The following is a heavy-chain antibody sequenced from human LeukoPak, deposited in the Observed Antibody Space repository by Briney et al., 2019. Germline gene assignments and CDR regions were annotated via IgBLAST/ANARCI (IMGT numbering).Heavy chain of an antibody. V-gene: IGHV4-39*01. CDR2: LYYSGST. J-gene: IGHJ3*02. Sequence: SETLSLTCTVSGGSISSSGYYWGWLRQPPGKGLEWIGSLYYSGSTYYNPSLKSRVTISGDTSKNQFSLKLYSVTAADTAVYYCARRPSPTDAFDIWGQGTMVTVSS. CDR1: GGSISSSGYY. D-gene: IGHD3/OR15-3a*01. CDR3: ARRPSPTDAFDI.